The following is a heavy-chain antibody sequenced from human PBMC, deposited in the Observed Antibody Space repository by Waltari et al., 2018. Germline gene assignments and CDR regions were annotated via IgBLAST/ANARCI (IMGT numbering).Heavy chain of an antibody. J-gene: IGHJ6*02. CDR3: VRLAQRTYRSPVPGRHYYYGMDV. CDR1: GFRFSNYW. CDR2: ISNDESSL. Sequence: EEQLLESGGGLVQPRDSLRLSCAASGFRFSNYWLNWVRQAPGQGLVWVARISNDESSLTYADSVKGRFTISRDNAKNTLYLQMKRLRAEDTSVYYGVRLAQRTYRSPVPGRHYYYGMDVWGQGTTVTVSS. V-gene: IGHV3-74*03. D-gene: IGHD3-10*01.